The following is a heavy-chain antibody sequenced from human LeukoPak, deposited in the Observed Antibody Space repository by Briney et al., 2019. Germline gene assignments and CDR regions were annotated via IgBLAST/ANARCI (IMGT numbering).Heavy chain of an antibody. CDR1: GITFSRSW. J-gene: IGHJ4*02. Sequence: GGSLRLSCAASGITFSRSWMSWVRPARGKGLEGVAFIKEDGSEKYYVDPVKGRFTISRDNAENSLYLQMNSLRAEDTAVYYCARDRGGRTGLDDWGQGTLVTVSS. CDR3: ARDRGGRTGLDD. D-gene: IGHD2-15*01. CDR2: IKEDGSEK. V-gene: IGHV3-7*04.